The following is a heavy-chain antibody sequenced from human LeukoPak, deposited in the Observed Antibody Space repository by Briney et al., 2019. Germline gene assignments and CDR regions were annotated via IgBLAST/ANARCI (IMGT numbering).Heavy chain of an antibody. D-gene: IGHD3-3*01. CDR3: AEGRATYYDFWSGPDY. Sequence: GGSLRLSCAASGFTFSSYTMNWVRQAPGKGLEYVSTISSDGDTTYYANSVKGRFTISRDNSKNTLYLQMGSLRAEDMAVYYCAEGRATYYDFWSGPDYWGQGTLVTVSS. J-gene: IGHJ4*02. V-gene: IGHV3-64*01. CDR2: ISSDGDTT. CDR1: GFTFSSYT.